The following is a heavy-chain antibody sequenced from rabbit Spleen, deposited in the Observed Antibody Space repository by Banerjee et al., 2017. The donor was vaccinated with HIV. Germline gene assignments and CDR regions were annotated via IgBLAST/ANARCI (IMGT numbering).Heavy chain of an antibody. CDR2: IDSGSSGFT. J-gene: IGHJ6*01. Sequence: QSLEESGGDLVKPGASLTLTCTASGLDFSSSYWICWVRQAPGKGLGWIVCIDSGSSGFTYFASWAKGRFTISKTSSTTVTLQMTSLTAADTATYFCARDTASSFSSYGMDLWGPGTLVTVS. CDR1: GLDFSSSYW. V-gene: IGHV1S40*01. CDR3: ARDTASSFSSYGMDL. D-gene: IGHD8-1*01.